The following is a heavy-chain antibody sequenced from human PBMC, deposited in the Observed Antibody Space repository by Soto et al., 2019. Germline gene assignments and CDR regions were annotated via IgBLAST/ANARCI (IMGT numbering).Heavy chain of an antibody. V-gene: IGHV4-39*07. Sequence: SETLSLTCTVSGGSISSSGCYWVWIRQPPGKGLEWVGSIYYSGSTYYNPSLKSRVTISVDTSKNQFSLKLNSVTAEDTAVYYCAKVVSFGEHDYWGQGTLVTVSS. CDR3: AKVVSFGEHDY. J-gene: IGHJ4*02. CDR1: GGSISSSGCY. D-gene: IGHD3-10*01. CDR2: IYYSGST.